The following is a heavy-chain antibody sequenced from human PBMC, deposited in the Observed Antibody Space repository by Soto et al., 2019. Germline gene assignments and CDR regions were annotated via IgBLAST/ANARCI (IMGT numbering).Heavy chain of an antibody. V-gene: IGHV3-23*01. D-gene: IGHD1-1*01. CDR3: AKMEGPTAYYYAMDV. CDR2: ISGRGGST. CDR1: GFTFSNYG. J-gene: IGHJ6*02. Sequence: EVQLLESGGGLVQPGGSLRLSCRASGFTFSNYGMSWVRQAPGKGLEWVSGISGRGGSTYYADSVKGRFTISRDNSKNTLDLQMNSLRVEDTAVYYCAKMEGPTAYYYAMDVWGQGTTVTVSS.